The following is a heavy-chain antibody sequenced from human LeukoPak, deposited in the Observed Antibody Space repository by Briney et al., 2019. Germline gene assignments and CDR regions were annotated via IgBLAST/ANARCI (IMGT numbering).Heavy chain of an antibody. CDR3: SRDVNFVLFDV. V-gene: IGHV3-74*01. CDR2: ISHDGTDT. Sequence: GGSLRLSCAASGFSFSSYVMHWVRQAPGKGLTWVSRISHDGTDTNYADSVRGRFTISRDNARNTLYLQMNSLRDDDTAVYYCSRDVNFVLFDVWRRGTPVTVS. CDR1: GFSFSSYV. J-gene: IGHJ2*01. D-gene: IGHD3-16*02.